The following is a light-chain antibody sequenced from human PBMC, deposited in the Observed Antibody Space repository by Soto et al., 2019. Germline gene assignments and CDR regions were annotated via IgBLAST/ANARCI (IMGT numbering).Light chain of an antibody. CDR1: QNIGSW. CDR3: QQYNSYSGT. J-gene: IGKJ5*01. V-gene: IGKV1-5*01. CDR2: VAS. Sequence: DIQMTQSPSTLSASVGDRVTITCRPSQNIGSWLAWYQQKPGKAPKVLIYVASSLERGVPSRFSGSGSGTEFTLTISSLQPDDFATYYCQQYNSYSGTFGQGTRLEIK.